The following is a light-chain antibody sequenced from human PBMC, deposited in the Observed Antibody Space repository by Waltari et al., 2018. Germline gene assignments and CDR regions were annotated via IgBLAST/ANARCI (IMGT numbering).Light chain of an antibody. CDR3: QHYNSFSHIYT. CDR1: QDISRW. V-gene: IGKV1-12*01. CDR2: DAS. Sequence: DIQMTQSPSSVSASVGDRVIITCRASQDISRWLAWYQQTPGKAPKFLIYDASTLQSGVPSRFSGTGSGTEFTLTISSLQPEDFATYYCQHYNSFSHIYTFGQGTKLEI. J-gene: IGKJ2*01.